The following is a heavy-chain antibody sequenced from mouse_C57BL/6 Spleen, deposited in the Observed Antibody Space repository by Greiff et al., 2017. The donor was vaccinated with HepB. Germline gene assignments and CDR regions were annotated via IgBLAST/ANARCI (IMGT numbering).Heavy chain of an antibody. D-gene: IGHD2-4*01. J-gene: IGHJ4*01. CDR3: ARKGDYDGAMDY. CDR2: INPSNGGT. CDR1: GYTFTSYW. V-gene: IGHV1-53*01. Sequence: VQLQQPGTELVKPGASVKLSCKASGYTFTSYWMHWVKQRPGQGLEWIGNINPSNGGTNYNEKFKSKATMTVDNSSSTAYMQLSSLTSEDSAVYYSARKGDYDGAMDYWGQGTSVTVSS.